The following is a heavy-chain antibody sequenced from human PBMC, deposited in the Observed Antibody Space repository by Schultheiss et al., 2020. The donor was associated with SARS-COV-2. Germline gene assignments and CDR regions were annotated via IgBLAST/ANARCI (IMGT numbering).Heavy chain of an antibody. CDR2: IYSGGST. J-gene: IGHJ2*01. CDR3: AREEVDDYVWGSYRLGWYFDL. V-gene: IGHV3-NL1*01. Sequence: GGSLRLSCAASGFTFSSYGMHWVRQAPGKGLEWVSVIYSGGSTYYADSVKGRFTISRDNAKNSLYLQMNSLRAEDTAVYYCAREEVDDYVWGSYRLGWYFDLWGRGTLVTVSS. D-gene: IGHD3-16*02. CDR1: GFTFSSYG.